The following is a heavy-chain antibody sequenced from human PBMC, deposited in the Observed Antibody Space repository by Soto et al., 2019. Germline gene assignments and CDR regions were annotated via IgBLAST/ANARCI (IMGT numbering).Heavy chain of an antibody. CDR3: ARGPSGAKVDN. V-gene: IGHV4-30-4*01. CDR1: GGSISSDYYC. Sequence: QVQLQESGPGLVKPSQTLSLTCTVSGGSISSDYYCWSWIRQSPEKGLEWSGHSYNSVNTYSKPSLTSRATIPVGTSTTHFSLKLTPVTAADTAVYSCARGPSGAKVDNWGQGTLVTVSS. CDR2: SYNSVNT. J-gene: IGHJ4*02. D-gene: IGHD3-16*01.